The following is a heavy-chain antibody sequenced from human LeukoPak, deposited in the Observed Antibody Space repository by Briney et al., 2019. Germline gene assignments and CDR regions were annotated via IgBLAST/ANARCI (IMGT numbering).Heavy chain of an antibody. CDR2: ISTDSVFT. V-gene: IGHV3-11*05. CDR1: GFSFRDYY. Sequence: GGSLRLSCAASGFSFRDYYMSWIRQAPGKGLEWVSFISTDSVFTNYADPVKGRFTISRDNAKNSLYLQLNSLRAEDTAVYYCASESHGTGDQWGQGTLVTVSS. D-gene: IGHD3-10*01. CDR3: ASESHGTGDQ. J-gene: IGHJ4*02.